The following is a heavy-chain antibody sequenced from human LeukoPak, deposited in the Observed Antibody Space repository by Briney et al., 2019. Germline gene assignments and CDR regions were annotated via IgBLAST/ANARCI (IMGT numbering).Heavy chain of an antibody. D-gene: IGHD3-10*01. CDR1: GFSLTSDGVA. J-gene: IGHJ4*02. V-gene: IGHV2-5*01. Sequence: SGPTLVNPTQTLTLSCTFSGFSLTSDGVAVAWIRQPPGKALEWLAVTYWNNDKSYSPSLTSRLTVTKDTSKNQVVLIMTNMAPVDTGTYYCAHKGRGSGSYTMWGQGILITVSS. CDR3: AHKGRGSGSYTM. CDR2: TYWNNDK.